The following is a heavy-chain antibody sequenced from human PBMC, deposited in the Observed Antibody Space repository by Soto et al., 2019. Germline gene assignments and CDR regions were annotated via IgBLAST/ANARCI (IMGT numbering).Heavy chain of an antibody. V-gene: IGHV3-21*01. J-gene: IGHJ6*02. CDR1: GFTFTSYS. D-gene: IGHD6-13*01. CDR2: ISSSSSYI. Sequence: XVSLGLSCAASGFTFTSYSMNWVRQAAGKGLEWVSSISSSSSYIYYADSVKGRCTISRDNAKNSLYLQINSLRAEDTAVYYCARGSSIAAAGTPSDYYYYGMDVWGQGTTV. CDR3: ARGSSIAAAGTPSDYYYYGMDV.